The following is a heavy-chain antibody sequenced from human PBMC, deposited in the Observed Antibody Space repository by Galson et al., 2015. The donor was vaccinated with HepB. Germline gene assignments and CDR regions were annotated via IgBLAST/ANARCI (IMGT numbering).Heavy chain of an antibody. CDR3: AREPYDYVWGSYRHDAFDI. J-gene: IGHJ3*02. CDR2: IYHSGNT. D-gene: IGHD3-16*02. CDR1: GYSISSGYY. V-gene: IGHV4-38-2*02. Sequence: ETLSLTCAVSGYSISSGYYWVWLRQPPGKGLVWIGSIYHSGNTYYNPSLKSRVTISVDSSKNQFTLKLSSVTAADTAVYYCAREPYDYVWGSYRHDAFDIWGQGTMVTVSS.